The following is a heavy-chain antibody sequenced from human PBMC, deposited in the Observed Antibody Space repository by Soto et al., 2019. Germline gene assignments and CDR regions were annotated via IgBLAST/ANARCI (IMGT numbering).Heavy chain of an antibody. CDR1: GFTFSSYS. CDR3: ARLLGGYCSSTSCHTDY. D-gene: IGHD2-2*01. V-gene: IGHV3-21*06. Sequence: PGGSLRLSCAASGFTFSSYSMNWVRQAPGKGLEWVSFISISSIYIYYADSVKGRFTISRDNAKNSLYLQMNSLRAEDTAVYYCARLLGGYCSSTSCHTDYWGQGTLVTVSS. J-gene: IGHJ4*02. CDR2: ISISSIYI.